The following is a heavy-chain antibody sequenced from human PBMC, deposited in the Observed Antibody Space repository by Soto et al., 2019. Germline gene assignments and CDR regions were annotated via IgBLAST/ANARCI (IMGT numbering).Heavy chain of an antibody. V-gene: IGHV4-31*03. CDR3: ARAGAHSSSPWHRAYYYGMDX. CDR2: IYYSGST. J-gene: IGHJ6*02. Sequence: SDTLSLTFTVSGGSISSGGYYWSWIRQHPGKGLELIGYIYYSGSTYYNPSLKSRVTISVDTSKNQFSLKLRSVTAADTAVYYCARAGAHSSSPWHRAYYYGMDXWGQGTTVTVS. CDR1: GGSISSGGYY. D-gene: IGHD6-6*01.